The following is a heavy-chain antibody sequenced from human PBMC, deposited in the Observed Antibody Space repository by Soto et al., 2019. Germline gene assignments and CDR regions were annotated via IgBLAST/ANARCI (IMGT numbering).Heavy chain of an antibody. J-gene: IGHJ6*03. V-gene: IGHV4-4*02. CDR2: IYHSGST. Sequence: PSETLSLTCAVSSGSISNNNWWTWVRQPPGKAVEWIGEIYHSGSTNYNPSLKSRVIISVDKSKNQFSLYLSSVTAADTAVYFCARGSGPVAVKYYHYMDVWGKGTTVTVSS. D-gene: IGHD6-19*01. CDR1: SGSISNNNW. CDR3: ARGSGPVAVKYYHYMDV.